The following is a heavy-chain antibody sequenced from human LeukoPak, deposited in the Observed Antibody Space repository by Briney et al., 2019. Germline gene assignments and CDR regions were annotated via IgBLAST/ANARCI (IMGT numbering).Heavy chain of an antibody. Sequence: PSETLSLTCTVSGGSISSYYWTWIRQPPGKGLEWIGYIYYSGSTNYNPSLKSRVTISVDTSKNQFSLKLSSVTAADTAVYYCARGTYYYDSSGYPVYYFDYWGQGTLVTVSS. V-gene: IGHV4-59*01. J-gene: IGHJ4*02. CDR2: IYYSGST. CDR1: GGSISSYY. CDR3: ARGTYYYDSSGYPVYYFDY. D-gene: IGHD3-22*01.